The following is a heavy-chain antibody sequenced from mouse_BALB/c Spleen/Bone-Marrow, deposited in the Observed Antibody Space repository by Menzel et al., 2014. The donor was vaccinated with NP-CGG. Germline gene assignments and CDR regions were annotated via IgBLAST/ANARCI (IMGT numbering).Heavy chain of an antibody. CDR3: ARWYRDPHFAMDC. Sequence: VLLVESGAELVRPGSSVKISCKASGYAFSSYWMNWVKQRPGQGLEWIGQIYPGDGDTNYNGNFKDKATLTVDRSSSTAFMQLSSLTSEDSAVYFCARWYRDPHFAMDCWGPGTSVTVSS. CDR2: IYPGDGDT. V-gene: IGHV1-80*01. J-gene: IGHJ4*01. D-gene: IGHD2-14*01. CDR1: GYAFSSYW.